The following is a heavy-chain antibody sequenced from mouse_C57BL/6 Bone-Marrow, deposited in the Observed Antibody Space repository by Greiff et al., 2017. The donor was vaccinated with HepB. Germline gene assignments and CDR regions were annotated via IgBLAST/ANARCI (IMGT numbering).Heavy chain of an antibody. V-gene: IGHV7-4*01. Sequence: EVNVVESGGGLVQPGASLRLSCAASGFTFNDYQMSWVRQAPGKAPEWLALIRNKANGYTTEYTASVKGRFTISRDNSQNILYLQMNTLRAEDSATYYCVKAVSSGSSYTWFAYWGQGTLSLSLQ. CDR3: VKAVSSGSSYTWFAY. D-gene: IGHD1-1*01. J-gene: IGHJ3*01. CDR2: IRNKANGYTT. CDR1: GFTFNDYQ.